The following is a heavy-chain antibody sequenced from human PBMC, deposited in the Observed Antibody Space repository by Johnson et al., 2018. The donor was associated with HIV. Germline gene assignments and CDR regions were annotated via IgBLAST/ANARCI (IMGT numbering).Heavy chain of an antibody. Sequence: VQLVESGGGLVKPGVSLRLSCAASGFTFTNAWMNWVRQAPGKGLEWVGRLKSKTDGGTTDYAAPVKGRFTISRDDSKNTLYLQINSLKTDDTAVYYCTTVRGAFDIWGQGTMVTVSS. D-gene: IGHD3-16*01. CDR2: LKSKTDGGTT. J-gene: IGHJ3*02. CDR1: GFTFTNAW. CDR3: TTVRGAFDI. V-gene: IGHV3-15*01.